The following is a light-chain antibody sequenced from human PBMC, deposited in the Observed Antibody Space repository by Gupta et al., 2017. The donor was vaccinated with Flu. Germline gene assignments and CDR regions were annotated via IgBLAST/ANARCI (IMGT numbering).Light chain of an antibody. CDR3: HQRGNWPLT. CDR1: QSVSSY. CDR2: GAS. Sequence: EIVLPQSPATLSLSPGERATLSCRASQSVSSYLAWYQQKPGQAPRLLIYGASNRPAGIPARFSGSGSGTDFTLTISRLEPEDFAVYYCHQRGNWPLTFGGGTKVEI. V-gene: IGKV3-11*01. J-gene: IGKJ4*01.